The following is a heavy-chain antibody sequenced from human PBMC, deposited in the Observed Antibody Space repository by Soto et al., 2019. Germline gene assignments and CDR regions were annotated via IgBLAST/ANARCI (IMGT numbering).Heavy chain of an antibody. CDR1: GGSISSGDYY. Sequence: PSETLSLTCTLSGGSISSGDYYWSWIRQPPGKGLEWIGYIYYSGSTNYNPSLKSRVTISVDTSKNQFSLKLSSVTAADTAVYYCARGLRSRYGTRGVSVPYYMDVWGKGTTVTVSS. D-gene: IGHD3-10*01. J-gene: IGHJ6*03. V-gene: IGHV4-30-4*01. CDR2: IYYSGST. CDR3: ARGLRSRYGTRGVSVPYYMDV.